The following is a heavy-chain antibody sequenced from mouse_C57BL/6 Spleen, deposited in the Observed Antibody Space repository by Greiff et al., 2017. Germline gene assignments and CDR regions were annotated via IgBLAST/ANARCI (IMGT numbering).Heavy chain of an antibody. J-gene: IGHJ2*01. Sequence: EVQLMESGGGLVQPGGSLSLSCAASGFTFTDYYMSWVRQPPGKALEWLGFIRNKANGYTTEYSASVKGRFTISRDNSQSILYLQMNALRAEDSATYYCARYPSNYQGYFDYWGQGTTRTVSS. D-gene: IGHD2-5*01. CDR3: ARYPSNYQGYFDY. CDR2: IRNKANGYTT. V-gene: IGHV7-3*01. CDR1: GFTFTDYY.